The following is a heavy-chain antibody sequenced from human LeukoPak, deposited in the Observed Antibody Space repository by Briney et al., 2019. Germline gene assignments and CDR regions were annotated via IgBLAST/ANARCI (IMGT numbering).Heavy chain of an antibody. D-gene: IGHD1-7*01. Sequence: ASVKVSCKVSGYTLTELSMHWVRQAPGKGLEWMGWISAYNGNTNYVQKLQGRVTMTTDTSTSTAYMELRSLRSDDTAVYYCARDVLAGTTSKVDYWGQGTLVTVSS. CDR1: GYTLTELS. V-gene: IGHV1-18*01. CDR2: ISAYNGNT. J-gene: IGHJ4*02. CDR3: ARDVLAGTTSKVDY.